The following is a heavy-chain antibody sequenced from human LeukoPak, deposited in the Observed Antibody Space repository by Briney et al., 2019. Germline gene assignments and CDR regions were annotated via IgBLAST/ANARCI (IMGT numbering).Heavy chain of an antibody. CDR1: GGSISSYY. J-gene: IGHJ3*02. CDR2: ICYSGST. D-gene: IGHD2-2*01. V-gene: IGHV4-59*01. Sequence: SETLSLTCTVSGGSISSYYWSWIRQPPGKGLEWIGYICYSGSTNYNPSLKSRVPISVDTSKNQFSLKLSSVTAADTAVYYCAREGRGIVVVPAAMGAFDIWGQGTMVTVSS. CDR3: AREGRGIVVVPAAMGAFDI.